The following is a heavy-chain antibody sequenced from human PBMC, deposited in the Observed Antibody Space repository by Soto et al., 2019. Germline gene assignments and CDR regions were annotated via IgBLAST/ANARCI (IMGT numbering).Heavy chain of an antibody. Sequence: QVQLVESGGGVYQPGGSWGLSCAAPGFTLSSNGMHGARRAPGKGRRGVAVIWYDGSNKYYADPVKGRFTISRDNSKNTLYLQMNSLRSEDTAVYYCARPGATVVTLWYFDYWGQGTLVTVSS. D-gene: IGHD4-17*01. J-gene: IGHJ4*02. CDR3: ARPGATVVTLWYFDY. V-gene: IGHV3-33*01. CDR1: GFTLSSNG. CDR2: IWYDGSNK.